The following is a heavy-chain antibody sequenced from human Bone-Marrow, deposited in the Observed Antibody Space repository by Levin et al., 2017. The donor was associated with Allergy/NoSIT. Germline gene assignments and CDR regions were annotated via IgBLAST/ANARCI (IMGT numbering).Heavy chain of an antibody. D-gene: IGHD7-27*01. Sequence: LSLTCAASGFPFSDYGMHWVRQAPGKGLEWVGVIWFDGTNTFYADSVKGRFTISRDNSEDTVFLQMNSLRVDDTAVYYCARDPPGDSDWYFDLWGRGNLVTVSS. CDR1: GFPFSDYG. J-gene: IGHJ2*01. CDR3: ARDPPGDSDWYFDL. V-gene: IGHV3-33*01. CDR2: IWFDGTNT.